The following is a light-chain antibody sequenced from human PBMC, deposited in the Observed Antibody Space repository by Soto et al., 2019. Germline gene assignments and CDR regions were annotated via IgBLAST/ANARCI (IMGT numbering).Light chain of an antibody. J-gene: IGLJ1*01. CDR3: QVWDISSDQYL. CDR2: DDG. CDR1: NIESKS. Sequence: SYELTQPPSVSVAPGQTARIICGGNNIESKSVHWYQQRPGQAPVLVLYDDGNRPSGIPERLSGSNSGSTATLTISSVEATDEADYFCQVWDISSDQYLFGPGTKVTVL. V-gene: IGLV3-21*02.